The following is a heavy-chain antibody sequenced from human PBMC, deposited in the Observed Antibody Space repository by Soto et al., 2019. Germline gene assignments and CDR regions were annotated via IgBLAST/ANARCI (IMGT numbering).Heavy chain of an antibody. D-gene: IGHD1-1*01. J-gene: IGHJ4*02. CDR3: ARGVTGTLDY. CDR1: GYSIGSGYY. CDR2: VYYNGIT. Sequence: SETLSLTCAVSGYSIGSGYYWNWIRQSPGKGLEWIGCVYYNGITFNNPSLKSRVIMTVDTSKNHFSLRLTSVTAADTGMYFCARGVTGTLDYWGQGALVTVSS. V-gene: IGHV4-38-2*01.